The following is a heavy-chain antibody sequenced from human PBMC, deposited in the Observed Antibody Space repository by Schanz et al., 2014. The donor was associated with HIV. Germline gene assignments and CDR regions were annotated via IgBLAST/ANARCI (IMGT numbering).Heavy chain of an antibody. Sequence: QVQLVESGGGVVQPGRSLTVSCAASGFTFSSYGMHWVRQAPGKGLEWVAIISFDGSNKYYADSVKGRFTISRDNAKNLLYLQMNSLRVEDTAVYYCARDGLATYCFDVWGQGTLVTVSS. J-gene: IGHJ4*02. CDR2: ISFDGSNK. CDR1: GFTFSSYG. V-gene: IGHV3-30*19. CDR3: ARDGLATYCFDV. D-gene: IGHD3-16*01.